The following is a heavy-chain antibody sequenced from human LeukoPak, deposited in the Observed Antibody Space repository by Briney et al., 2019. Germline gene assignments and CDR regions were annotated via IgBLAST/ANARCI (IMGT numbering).Heavy chain of an antibody. D-gene: IGHD3-10*01. CDR1: GFTFSSYA. J-gene: IGHJ4*02. CDR3: AKVARYYYGSGSYNVWDY. V-gene: IGHV3-23*01. Sequence: GGSLRLSCAASGFTFSSYAMSWVRQAPGKGLEWVSAISGSGGSTYYADSVKGRFTISRDNSKNTLSLQMNSLRAEDTAIYYCAKVARYYYGSGSYNVWDYWGQGTLVTVSS. CDR2: ISGSGGST.